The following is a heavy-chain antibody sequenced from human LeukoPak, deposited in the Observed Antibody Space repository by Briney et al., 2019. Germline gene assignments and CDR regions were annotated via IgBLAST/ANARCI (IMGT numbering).Heavy chain of an antibody. CDR3: ASHGITMIPEGWFDP. Sequence: ASVKVSCKASGYTFTGYYMHWVRQAPGQGLEWMGWINPNSGGTNYAQKFQGRVTMTRDTSISTAYMELSRLRSDDTAVYYCASHGITMIPEGWFDPWGQGTLVTVSS. CDR2: INPNSGGT. CDR1: GYTFTGYY. V-gene: IGHV1-2*02. D-gene: IGHD3-22*01. J-gene: IGHJ5*02.